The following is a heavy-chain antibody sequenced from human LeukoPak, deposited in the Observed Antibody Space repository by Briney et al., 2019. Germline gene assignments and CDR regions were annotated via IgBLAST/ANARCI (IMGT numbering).Heavy chain of an antibody. CDR3: ARVRAVAGTEVLYYFDY. CDR2: ISSDESRT. J-gene: IGHJ4*02. D-gene: IGHD6-19*01. V-gene: IGHV3-74*01. Sequence: PGGSLRLSCATSGFTFSSYWMHWVRQAPGKGLVWVSRISSDESRTNYADSVKGRFTISRDNAKNTVYLQMNSLRAEDTAVYYCARVRAVAGTEVLYYFDYWGQGTLGTVSS. CDR1: GFTFSSYW.